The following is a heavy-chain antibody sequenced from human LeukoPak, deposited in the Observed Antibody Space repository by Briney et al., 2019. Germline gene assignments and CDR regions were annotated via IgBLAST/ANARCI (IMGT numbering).Heavy chain of an antibody. CDR2: IKQDGSEK. Sequence: PGGSLRLSCAASGFIFSSYWITWVRQAPGKGLEWVANIKQDGSEKNYVDSVKGRFTISRDNAKNSLYLQMNSLRAEDTAVYYCARDVSDENGISSRIHLDYWGRGTLVTVSS. V-gene: IGHV3-7*01. D-gene: IGHD6-6*01. CDR1: GFIFSSYW. J-gene: IGHJ4*02. CDR3: ARDVSDENGISSRIHLDY.